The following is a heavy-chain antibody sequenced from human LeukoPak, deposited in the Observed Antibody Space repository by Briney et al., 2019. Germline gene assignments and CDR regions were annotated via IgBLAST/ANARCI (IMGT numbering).Heavy chain of an antibody. J-gene: IGHJ4*02. CDR3: ARDDSGGVGATTV. CDR1: GYTSTGYY. CDR2: INPNSGGT. V-gene: IGHV1-2*02. D-gene: IGHD1-26*01. Sequence: ASVKVSCKASGYTSTGYYMHWVRQAPGQGLEWMGWINPNSGGTNYAQKFQGRVTMTRDTSISTAYMELSRLRSDDTAVYYCARDDSGGVGATTVWGQGTLVTVSS.